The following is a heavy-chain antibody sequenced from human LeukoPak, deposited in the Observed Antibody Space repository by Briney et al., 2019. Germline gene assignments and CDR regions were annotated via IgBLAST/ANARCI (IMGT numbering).Heavy chain of an antibody. CDR2: IIPIFGTA. CDR3: ARDQFHSSSWYYWFDP. V-gene: IGHV1-69*13. Sequence: SVKVSCKASGGTFSSYAISWVRQAPGQGLEWMGGIIPIFGTANYAQKFQGRVTITADESTSTAYMELSSLRSGDTAVYYCARDQFHSSSWYYWFDPWGQGTLVTVSP. CDR1: GGTFSSYA. D-gene: IGHD6-13*01. J-gene: IGHJ5*02.